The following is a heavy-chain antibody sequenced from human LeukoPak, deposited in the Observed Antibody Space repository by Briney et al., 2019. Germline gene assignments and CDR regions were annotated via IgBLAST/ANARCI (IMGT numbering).Heavy chain of an antibody. CDR2: IRSDATT. J-gene: IGHJ4*02. CDR3: ARRRGGYGEGELDY. CDR1: GFTASSKY. V-gene: IGHV3-66*04. Sequence: GGSLRLSCTASGFTASSKYMSWVRQAPGKGLEWVSFIRSDATTAYADSVQGRLTISRDDSRNTLYLQMNSLRVEDTAVYYCARRRGGYGEGELDYWGQGTLVTVSS. D-gene: IGHD4-17*01.